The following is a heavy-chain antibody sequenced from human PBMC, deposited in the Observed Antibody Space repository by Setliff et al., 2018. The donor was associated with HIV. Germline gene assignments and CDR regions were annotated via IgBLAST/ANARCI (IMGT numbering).Heavy chain of an antibody. CDR3: AKGDTAMVPFYYYYGMDV. J-gene: IGHJ6*02. V-gene: IGHV3-30*18. CDR1: GFTFSSYG. Sequence: GGSLRLSCAASGFTFSSYGMHWVRQAPGKGLEWVAVISYDGSNKYYADSVKGRFTISRDNSKNTLYLQMNSLRAEDTAVYYCAKGDTAMVPFYYYYGMDVWGQGTTVTV. D-gene: IGHD5-18*01. CDR2: ISYDGSNK.